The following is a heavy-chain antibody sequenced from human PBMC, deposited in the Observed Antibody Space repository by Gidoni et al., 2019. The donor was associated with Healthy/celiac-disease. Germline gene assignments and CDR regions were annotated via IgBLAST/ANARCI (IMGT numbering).Heavy chain of an antibody. CDR2: ISYDGSNK. CDR1: GFTFSSYG. D-gene: IGHD6-6*01. Sequence: QVQLVESGGGVVQPGRSLRLSCAASGFTFSSYGMHWVRQAPGKGLEWVAVISYDGSNKYYADSVKGRFTISRDNSKNTLYLQMNSLRAEDTAVYYCAKDSESSSFYYYYYYGMDVWGQGTTVTVSS. J-gene: IGHJ6*02. V-gene: IGHV3-30*18. CDR3: AKDSESSSFYYYYYYGMDV.